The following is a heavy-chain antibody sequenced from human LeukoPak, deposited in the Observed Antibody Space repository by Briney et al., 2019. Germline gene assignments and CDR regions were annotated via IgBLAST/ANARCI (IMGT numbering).Heavy chain of an antibody. CDR3: TSVVPAATQQTDY. J-gene: IGHJ4*02. Sequence: GGSLRLSCAASGFTFSNAWMSWVRQAPGKGLEWVGRIKSKTDGGTTDYAAPVKGRFTISRDDSKNTLYLQMNSLKTEDTAVYYCTSVVPAATQQTDYWGQGTLVTVSS. D-gene: IGHD2-2*01. V-gene: IGHV3-15*01. CDR1: GFTFSNAW. CDR2: IKSKTDGGTT.